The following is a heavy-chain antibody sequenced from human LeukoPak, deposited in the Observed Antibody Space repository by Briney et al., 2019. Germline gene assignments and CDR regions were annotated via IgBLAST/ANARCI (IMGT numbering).Heavy chain of an antibody. CDR2: ISYDGSNK. CDR1: GFTFSSYA. V-gene: IGHV3-30-3*02. J-gene: IGHJ6*02. CDR3: AKDFGQGDYYYYGMDV. D-gene: IGHD3-16*01. Sequence: GGSLRLSCAASGFTFSSYAIHWVRQAPGKGLEWVAVISYDGSNKYYADSVKGRFTISRDNSKNTLYLQMNSLRAEDTAVYYCAKDFGQGDYYYYGMDVWGQGTTVTVSS.